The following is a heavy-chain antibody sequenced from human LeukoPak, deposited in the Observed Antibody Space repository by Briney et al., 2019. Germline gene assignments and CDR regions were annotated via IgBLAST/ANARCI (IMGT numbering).Heavy chain of an antibody. J-gene: IGHJ5*02. CDR3: ATSRSWRGLGP. CDR1: GGSISSYY. V-gene: IGHV4-59*01. CDR2: IYYSGTT. D-gene: IGHD3-3*01. Sequence: NPSETLSLTCTVSGGSISSYYWSWIRQPPGKGLEWIGYIYYSGTTNYNPSLKSRVTLSVDTSKNQFSLKLTSVTAADTAVYYCATSRSWRGLGPWGQGTLVTVSS.